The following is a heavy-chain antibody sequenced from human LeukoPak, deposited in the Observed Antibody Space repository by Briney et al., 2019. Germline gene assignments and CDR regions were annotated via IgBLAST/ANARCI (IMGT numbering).Heavy chain of an antibody. V-gene: IGHV1-69*05. CDR2: IIPIFGTA. D-gene: IGHD2-2*01. CDR3: ARCPIVVVPAATKGYFDL. J-gene: IGHJ2*01. CDR1: GGTFSSYA. Sequence: SVKVSCKASGGTFSSYAISWVRQAPGQGLEWMGGIIPIFGTANYAQKFQGRVTITTDESTSTAYMELSSLRSEDTAVYYCARCPIVVVPAATKGYFDLWGRGTLVTVSS.